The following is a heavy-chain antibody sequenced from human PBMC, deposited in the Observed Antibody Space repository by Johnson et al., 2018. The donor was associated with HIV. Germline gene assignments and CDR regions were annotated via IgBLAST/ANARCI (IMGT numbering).Heavy chain of an antibody. CDR3: AKGGLWFGESIDAFDI. J-gene: IGHJ3*02. V-gene: IGHV3-30*18. CDR1: GFTFSSYG. D-gene: IGHD3-10*01. CDR2: ISRDGGTE. Sequence: QVQLVESGGGVVHPGKSLRLSCVGSGFTFSSYGMHWVRQAPGEGLDWVAFISRDGGTEYYADSVKGRFAISRDNAEKSLYLQMNSLRAEDTAVYYCAKGGLWFGESIDAFDIWGQGTMVTVSS.